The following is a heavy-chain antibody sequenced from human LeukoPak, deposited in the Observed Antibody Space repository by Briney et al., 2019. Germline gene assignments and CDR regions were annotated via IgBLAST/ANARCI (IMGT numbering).Heavy chain of an antibody. CDR1: DFPPSPYS. V-gene: IGHV3-21*01. D-gene: IGHD3-3*01. CDR2: ISGSGYYM. J-gene: IGHJ4*02. Sequence: GGSLRLSCSASDFPPSPYSMTWVRQAPGKGLEWVSSISGSGYYMYYADSVKGRFTISRDNAQNSVFLQMDNVRAEDTAFYFCARRVATYFYWGRPTLVTV. CDR3: ARRVATYFY.